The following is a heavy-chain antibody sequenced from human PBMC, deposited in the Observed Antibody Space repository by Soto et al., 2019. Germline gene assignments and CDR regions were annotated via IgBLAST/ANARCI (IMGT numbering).Heavy chain of an antibody. V-gene: IGHV5-51*01. D-gene: IGHD6-19*01. CDR1: GYSFTSYW. Sequence: GESLKISCKGSGYSFTSYWIAWVRQMPGKGLELMGIIYPGDSDTRYSPSFQGQATMSADKSISTAYLQWSSLKASDTAMYYCARTFDSSGWYDYWGQGTLVTVSS. CDR2: IYPGDSDT. CDR3: ARTFDSSGWYDY. J-gene: IGHJ4*02.